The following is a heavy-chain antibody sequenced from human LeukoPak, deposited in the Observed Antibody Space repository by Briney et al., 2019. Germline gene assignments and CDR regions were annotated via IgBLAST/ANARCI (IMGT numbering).Heavy chain of an antibody. D-gene: IGHD2-2*01. CDR3: AKIEGKYQLANVPDH. CDR2: IRYDGNNK. Sequence: PGGSLRLSCAASGFTFSTYGMHWVRQAPGKGLEWVSFIRYDGNNKYYADFVKGRFTISRDNSKNTLYLHMNSLRTEDTAVYYCAKIEGKYQLANVPDHWGQGTLVTVSS. CDR1: GFTFSTYG. V-gene: IGHV3-30*02. J-gene: IGHJ4*02.